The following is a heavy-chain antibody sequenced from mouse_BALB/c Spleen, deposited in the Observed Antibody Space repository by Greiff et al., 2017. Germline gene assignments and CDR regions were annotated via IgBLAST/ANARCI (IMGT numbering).Heavy chain of an antibody. CDR3: TRSPIFITTAAYAMDY. CDR1: GYTFTSYW. Sequence: VQLQQPGAELVRPGASVKLSCKASGYTFTSYWINWVKQRPGQGLEWIGNIYPSDSYTNYNQKFKDKATLTVDKSSSTAYMQLSSPTSEDSAVYYCTRSPIFITTAAYAMDYWGQGTSVTVSS. J-gene: IGHJ4*01. CDR2: IYPSDSYT. V-gene: IGHV1-69*02. D-gene: IGHD1-2*01.